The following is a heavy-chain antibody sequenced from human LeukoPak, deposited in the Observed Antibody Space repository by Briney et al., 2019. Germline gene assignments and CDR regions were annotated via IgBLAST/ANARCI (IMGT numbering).Heavy chain of an antibody. Sequence: PGGSLRLSCAASGFTFSSYAMSWVRQAPGKGLEWVSAISGSGGGTYYADSVKGRFTISRDNSKNTLYLQMNRLRAEDTAVYYCAKVGMATTGVDYWGQGTLVTVSS. CDR2: ISGSGGGT. V-gene: IGHV3-23*01. CDR3: AKVGMATTGVDY. D-gene: IGHD5-24*01. J-gene: IGHJ4*02. CDR1: GFTFSSYA.